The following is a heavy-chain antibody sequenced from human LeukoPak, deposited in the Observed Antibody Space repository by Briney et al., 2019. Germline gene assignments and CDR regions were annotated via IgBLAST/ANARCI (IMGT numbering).Heavy chain of an antibody. Sequence: GGSLRLSCAASGFTFSSYAMSWVRQAPGKGLEWVSAISGSGGSTYYADSVKGRFTISRDNSKNTLYLQMNSLRAEDTAVYYCAKDFNDYVWGSYRPFDYWGQGTLVTVSS. D-gene: IGHD3-16*02. CDR2: ISGSGGST. J-gene: IGHJ4*02. CDR3: AKDFNDYVWGSYRPFDY. CDR1: GFTFSSYA. V-gene: IGHV3-23*01.